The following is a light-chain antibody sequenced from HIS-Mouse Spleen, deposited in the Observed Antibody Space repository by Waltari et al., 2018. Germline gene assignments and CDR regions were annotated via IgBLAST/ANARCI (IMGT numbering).Light chain of an antibody. CDR1: QDISNY. V-gene: IGKV1-33*01. Sequence: DIQMTQSPSSLSASVGDRVTITCQASQDISNYLNWYQQKPGKAPKLLIYDASNLATGVPSRFSGSGSVTDFTFTISSLQPEDIATYYCQQYDNLPLTFGGGTKVEIK. CDR3: QQYDNLPLT. J-gene: IGKJ4*01. CDR2: DAS.